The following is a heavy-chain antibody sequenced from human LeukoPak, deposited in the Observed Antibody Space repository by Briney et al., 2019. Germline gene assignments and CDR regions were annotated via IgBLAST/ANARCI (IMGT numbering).Heavy chain of an antibody. CDR1: GDSISIHY. CDR2: IDHTGST. J-gene: IGHJ6*03. D-gene: IGHD6-13*01. V-gene: IGHV4-59*11. Sequence: SETLSLTCSVAGDSISIHYWSWIRQPPGKGLEWIGYIDHTGSTNYNPSLNSRVTISRDTSKNHFSLELSSVTAADTAVYFCARGRVSSSSWSSTYYYCFYMDVWGKGTTVTVSS. CDR3: ARGRVSSSSWSSTYYYCFYMDV.